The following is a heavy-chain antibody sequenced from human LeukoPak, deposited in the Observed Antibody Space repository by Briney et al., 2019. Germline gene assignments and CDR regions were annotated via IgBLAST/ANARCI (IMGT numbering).Heavy chain of an antibody. V-gene: IGHV3-30-3*01. CDR2: ISYDGSNK. CDR1: GFTFSSYA. D-gene: IGHD2-15*01. J-gene: IGHJ4*02. CDR3: AREISGFDY. Sequence: PGGSLRLSCAASGFTFSSYATHWVRQAPGKGLEWVAVISYDGSNKYYADSVKGRFTISRDNSKNTLYLQMNSLRAEDTAVYYCAREISGFDYWGQGTLVTVSS.